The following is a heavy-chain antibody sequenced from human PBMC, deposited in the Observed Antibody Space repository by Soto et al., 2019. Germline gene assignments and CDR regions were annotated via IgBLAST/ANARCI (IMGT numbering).Heavy chain of an antibody. V-gene: IGHV3-30-3*01. J-gene: IGHJ6*02. CDR2: ISYDGSNK. CDR1: GFTFSSYA. CDR3: ASLGYCTNGVCYSYYGMDV. Sequence: GGSLRLSCAASGFTFSSYAMHWVRQAPGKGLEWVAVISYDGSNKYYADSVKGRFTISRDNSKNTLYLQMNSLRAEDTAVYYCASLGYCTNGVCYSYYGMDVWGQGTTVTVSS. D-gene: IGHD2-8*01.